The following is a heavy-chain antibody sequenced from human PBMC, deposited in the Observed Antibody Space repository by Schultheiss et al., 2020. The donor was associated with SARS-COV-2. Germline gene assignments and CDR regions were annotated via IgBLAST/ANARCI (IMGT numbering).Heavy chain of an antibody. D-gene: IGHD6-13*01. Sequence: GGSLRLSCAASGFTFDDYAMHWVRQAPGKGLEWVSAISGSGGSTYYADSVKGRFTISRDNAKNSLYLQMNSLRAEDTAVYYCAKDIGVRIAAAGLDYWGQGTLVTVSS. J-gene: IGHJ4*02. CDR1: GFTFDDYA. CDR3: AKDIGVRIAAAGLDY. V-gene: IGHV3-9*01. CDR2: ISGSGGST.